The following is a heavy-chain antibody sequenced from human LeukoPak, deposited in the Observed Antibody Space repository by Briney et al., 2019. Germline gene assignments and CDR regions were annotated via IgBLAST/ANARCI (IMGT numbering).Heavy chain of an antibody. CDR1: GGTFSSYA. Sequence: ASVKVSCKASGGTFSSYAISWVRQAPGQGLEWMGGIIPIFGTANYAQKFQGRVTITADESTSTAYMELSSLRSEDTAVYYCARGSRRRLLCFGELLNWGQGTLVTVSS. D-gene: IGHD3-10*01. V-gene: IGHV1-69*13. CDR2: IIPIFGTA. J-gene: IGHJ4*02. CDR3: ARGSRRRLLCFGELLN.